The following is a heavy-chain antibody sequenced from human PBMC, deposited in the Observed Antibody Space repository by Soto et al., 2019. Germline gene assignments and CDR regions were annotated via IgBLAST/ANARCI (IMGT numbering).Heavy chain of an antibody. CDR2: INPNSGGT. Sequence: ASVKVSCKASGGTFSSYAISWLRQSPGQGLEWMGWINPNSGGTNYAQKFQGRVTMTRDTSISTAYMELSRLSSDDTAVYYCAREPLDTAMANFDYWGQGTLVTVSS. D-gene: IGHD5-18*01. CDR1: GGTFSSYA. CDR3: AREPLDTAMANFDY. J-gene: IGHJ4*02. V-gene: IGHV1-2*02.